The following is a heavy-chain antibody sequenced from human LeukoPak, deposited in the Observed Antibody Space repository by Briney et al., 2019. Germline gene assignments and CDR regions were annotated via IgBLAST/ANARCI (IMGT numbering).Heavy chain of an antibody. CDR2: IYHSGST. CDR1: GYSISSGYY. J-gene: IGHJ4*02. V-gene: IGHV4-38-2*02. Sequence: PSETLSLTCTVSGYSISSGYYWGWIRQPPGKGLEWIGSIYHSGSTQYNPSLKSRVTISVDTSKNQFSLSLSSVTAADTAVYYCARPIRNWGQGTLVIVSS. CDR3: ARPIRN.